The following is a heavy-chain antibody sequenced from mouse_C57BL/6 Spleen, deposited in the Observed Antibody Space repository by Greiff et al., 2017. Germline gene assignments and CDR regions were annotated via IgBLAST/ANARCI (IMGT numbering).Heavy chain of an antibody. Sequence: DVKLVESGGGLVKPGGSLKLSCAASGFTFSDYGMHWVRQAPEKGLEWVAYISSGSSTIYYADTVKGRFTISRDNAKNTLFLQMTSLRSEDTAMYYCARRPITTDYFDYWGQGTTLTVSS. D-gene: IGHD1-2*01. CDR2: ISSGSSTI. V-gene: IGHV5-17*01. CDR1: GFTFSDYG. J-gene: IGHJ2*01. CDR3: ARRPITTDYFDY.